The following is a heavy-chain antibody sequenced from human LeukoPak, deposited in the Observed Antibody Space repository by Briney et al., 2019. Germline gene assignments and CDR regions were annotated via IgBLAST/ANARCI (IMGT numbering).Heavy chain of an antibody. CDR2: VSSTSTYI. CDR1: GFIFSSYT. CDR3: ARDSKVATSGGNYYYYYGMDV. Sequence: GGSLRLSCTASGFIFSSYTINWVRQAPGKGLEWVSSVSSTSTYIYYADSVKGRFTISRDNPKNSLYLQMNSVRAEDTAVYYCARDSKVATSGGNYYYYYGMDVWGQGTTVTVSS. V-gene: IGHV3-21*01. D-gene: IGHD5-12*01. J-gene: IGHJ6*02.